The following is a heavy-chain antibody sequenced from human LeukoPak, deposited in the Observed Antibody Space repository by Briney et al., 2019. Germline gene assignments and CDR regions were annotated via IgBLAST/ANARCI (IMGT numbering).Heavy chain of an antibody. J-gene: IGHJ4*02. CDR3: AKTHLGYCSSSSCQNDY. Sequence: PGGSLRLSCAASGFTFSSYGMHWVRQAPGKGLEWVAVISYDGSNKYYADSVKGRFTISRDNSKNTLYLQMNSLRAEDTAVYYCAKTHLGYCSSSSCQNDYWGQGTLVTVSS. CDR2: ISYDGSNK. D-gene: IGHD2-2*01. CDR1: GFTFSSYG. V-gene: IGHV3-30*18.